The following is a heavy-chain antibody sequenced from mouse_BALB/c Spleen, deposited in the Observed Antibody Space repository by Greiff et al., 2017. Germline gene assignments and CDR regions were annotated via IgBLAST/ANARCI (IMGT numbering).Heavy chain of an antibody. J-gene: IGHJ2*01. CDR2: IHYSGST. D-gene: IGHD2-12*01. Sequence: EVQLQESGPDLVKPSQSLSLTCTVTGYSITSGYSWHWIRQFPGNQREWMGYIHYSGSTNYNPSLKSRISITRDTSKNQFFLQLNSVPTEDTATYYFAGLRRGGAGYFDYWGQGTTLTVSS. CDR1: GYSITSGYS. CDR3: AGLRRGGAGYFDY. V-gene: IGHV3-1*02.